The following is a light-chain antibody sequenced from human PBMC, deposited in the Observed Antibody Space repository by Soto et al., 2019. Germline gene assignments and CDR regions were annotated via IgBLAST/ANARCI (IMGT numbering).Light chain of an antibody. J-gene: IGLJ2*01. CDR1: SSDVGSYNL. Sequence: QSALTQPASVSGSPGQSITISCTGTSSDVGSYNLVSWYQQHPGKAPKLMIYEGTKRPSGVYNRFSGSESGNTASLTISGLRAEDEADYYCCSYAGISTSVIFGGGTKLTVL. CDR2: EGT. CDR3: CSYAGISTSVI. V-gene: IGLV2-23*01.